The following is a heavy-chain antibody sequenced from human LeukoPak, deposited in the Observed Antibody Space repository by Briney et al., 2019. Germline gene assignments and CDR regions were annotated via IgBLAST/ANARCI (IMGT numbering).Heavy chain of an antibody. V-gene: IGHV4-4*07. Sequence: SETLSLTCVVYGESFSGYYWTWIRQPAGKGLEWIGRIYTTGTTNYNPSLKSRVTISVDTSKNQFSLNLSSVTAADTAVYYCARDRSGSYFDYWGPGTLVTVSS. CDR1: GESFSGYY. J-gene: IGHJ4*02. D-gene: IGHD1-26*01. CDR3: ARDRSGSYFDY. CDR2: IYTTGTT.